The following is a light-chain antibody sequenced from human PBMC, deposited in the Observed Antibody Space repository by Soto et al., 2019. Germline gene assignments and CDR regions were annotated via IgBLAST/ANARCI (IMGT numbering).Light chain of an antibody. CDR3: VTRENGLVV. CDR2: DNN. Sequence: QSVLTQPPSVSAAPGQKVTISCSGSSSDIGDNYVSWYQHLPGTAPKLLIYDNNKRPSGIPDRFSSSKSGTSATLGITGLQTGDEADYYCVTRENGLVVFGGGTKLTVL. CDR1: SSDIGDNY. J-gene: IGLJ2*01. V-gene: IGLV1-51*01.